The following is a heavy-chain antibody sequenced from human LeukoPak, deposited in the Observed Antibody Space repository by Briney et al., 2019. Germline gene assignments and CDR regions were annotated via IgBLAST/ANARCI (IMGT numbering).Heavy chain of an antibody. Sequence: QTLSLTRAISGDRVSSNSASWNWIRQSPSGGLEWLGRTYYRSNWSIDYACCVESRIIITPDTTNNQFSRTVNSVTPEATAVYYCASALFGACDFDYWGQGTLVTVSS. D-gene: IGHD3-10*01. V-gene: IGHV6-1*01. CDR2: TYYRSNWSI. CDR3: ASALFGACDFDY. J-gene: IGHJ4*02. CDR1: GDRVSSNSAS.